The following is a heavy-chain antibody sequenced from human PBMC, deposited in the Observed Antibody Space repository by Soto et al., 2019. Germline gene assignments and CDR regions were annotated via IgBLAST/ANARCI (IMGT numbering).Heavy chain of an antibody. CDR2: ISSSGSTI. Sequence: GSLRLSCAASGFTFSDYYMSWIRQAPGKGLEWVSYISSSGSTIYYADSVKGRFTISRDNAKNSLYLQMNSLRAEDTAVYYCASPTSPYAVALYYYYGMDVWGQGTTVTVSS. D-gene: IGHD6-19*01. CDR1: GFTFSDYY. CDR3: ASPTSPYAVALYYYYGMDV. J-gene: IGHJ6*02. V-gene: IGHV3-11*01.